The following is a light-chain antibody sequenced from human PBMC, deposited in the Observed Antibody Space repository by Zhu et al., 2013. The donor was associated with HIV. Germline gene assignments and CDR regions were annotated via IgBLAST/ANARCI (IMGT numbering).Light chain of an antibody. V-gene: IGKV3-20*01. CDR3: QQYSQWPLT. Sequence: EIVLTQSPGTLPLSPGERATLSCRASQSISSSYLAWYQQKPGQAPRLLIFHTSNRAAGIPDRFGGSGSGTDFTLNINNFQSEDSAVYYCQQYSQWPLTFGGGTKVEIK. CDR2: HTS. J-gene: IGKJ4*01. CDR1: QSISSSY.